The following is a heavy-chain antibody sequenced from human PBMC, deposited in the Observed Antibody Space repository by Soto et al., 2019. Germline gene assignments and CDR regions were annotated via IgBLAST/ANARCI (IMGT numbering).Heavy chain of an antibody. CDR3: ARVRGSSSWFYGMDV. D-gene: IGHD6-13*01. CDR2: IGTAGDT. V-gene: IGHV3-13*01. CDR1: GFTFSSYD. J-gene: IGHJ6*02. Sequence: GGSLRLSCAASGFTFSSYDMHWVRQATGKGLEWVSAIGTAGDTYYPGSVKGRFTISRENAKNSLYLQMNSLRAEDTAVYYCARVRGSSSWFYGMDVWGQGTTVTVSS.